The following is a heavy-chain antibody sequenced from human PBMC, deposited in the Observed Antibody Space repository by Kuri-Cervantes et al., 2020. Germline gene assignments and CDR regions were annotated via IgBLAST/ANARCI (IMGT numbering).Heavy chain of an antibody. CDR1: GYTFTSYG. D-gene: IGHD3-10*01. J-gene: IGHJ4*02. CDR2: ISAYNGNT. V-gene: IGHV1-18*01. CDR3: ASLGGSGIKDF. Sequence: ASVKVSCKASGYTFTSYGISWVRQAPGQGLEWMGWISAYNGNTNYAQKFQDRVTITTDTSASTAYMELSRLRSEDTAVYYCASLGGSGIKDFWGQGTLVTVSS.